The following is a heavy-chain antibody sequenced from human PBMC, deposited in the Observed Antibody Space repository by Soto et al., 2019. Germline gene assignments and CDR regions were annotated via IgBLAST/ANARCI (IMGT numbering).Heavy chain of an antibody. V-gene: IGHV1-18*01. CDR1: GYTFTSYG. J-gene: IGHJ4*02. Sequence: QVQLVQSGGEVKKPGASVKVSCKASGYTFTSYGISWVRQAPGQGLEWMGWISTYNDKKDYAQNLRDRVTMTTDTSTSTAYMELNRLRSDDTAVYYCARDNLDGAHLDYWGQGTLVTVSS. CDR2: ISTYNDKK. CDR3: ARDNLDGAHLDY. D-gene: IGHD1-26*01.